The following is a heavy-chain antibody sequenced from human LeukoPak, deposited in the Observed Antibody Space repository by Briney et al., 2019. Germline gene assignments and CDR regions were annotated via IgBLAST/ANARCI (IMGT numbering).Heavy chain of an antibody. D-gene: IGHD1-26*01. Sequence: PSETLSLTCTVSGGSISSYYWSWIRQPPGKGLEWIGYIYYSGSTNYNPSLKSRVTISVDTSKNQFSLKLSSVTAADTAVYYCAREERNFEGFDYWGQGTLVTVSS. CDR1: GGSISSYY. V-gene: IGHV4-59*01. CDR3: AREERNFEGFDY. CDR2: IYYSGST. J-gene: IGHJ4*02.